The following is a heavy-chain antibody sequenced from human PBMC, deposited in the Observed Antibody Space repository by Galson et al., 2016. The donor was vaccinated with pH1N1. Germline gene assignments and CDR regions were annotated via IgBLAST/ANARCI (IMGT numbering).Heavy chain of an antibody. J-gene: IGHJ4*02. Sequence: SLRLSCAASGFAFSSYDMHWVRQAPGKWLEWVAAIWYDGSNEYYGDSVKGRLTISRDNSKSTLYLQMNSLRDEDTAVYYCTAPYCSGGSCSPGGYWGQGILVAVSS. V-gene: IGHV3-33*01. D-gene: IGHD2-15*01. CDR1: GFAFSSYD. CDR3: TAPYCSGGSCSPGGY. CDR2: IWYDGSNE.